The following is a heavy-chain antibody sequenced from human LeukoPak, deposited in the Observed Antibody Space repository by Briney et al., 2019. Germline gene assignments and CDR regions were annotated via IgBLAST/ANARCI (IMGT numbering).Heavy chain of an antibody. V-gene: IGHV3-73*01. CDR3: AKDLSWGSTAQGAFHI. D-gene: IGHD3-16*01. CDR2: IRSKVNSYAT. J-gene: IGHJ3*02. Sequence: GGSLKLSCAASGFTFSGSVMHCVRQASGKGLEWVGRIRSKVNSYATAYAASVKGRFTISRDNSKNMLYVQLNSLRAEDTAVYYCAKDLSWGSTAQGAFHIWGQGTMATVSS. CDR1: GFTFSGSV.